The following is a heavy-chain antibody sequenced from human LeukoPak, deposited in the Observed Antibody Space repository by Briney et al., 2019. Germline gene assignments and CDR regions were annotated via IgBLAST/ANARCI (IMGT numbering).Heavy chain of an antibody. J-gene: IGHJ4*02. CDR1: GYTFTSYG. V-gene: IGHV1-2*04. CDR2: INPNSGGT. Sequence: ASVKVSCKASGYTFTSYGISWVRQAPGQGLEWMGWINPNSGGTNYAQKFQGWVTMTRDTSISTAYMELSRLRSDDTAVYYCARGLGGDTFGGPEGYWGQGTLVTVSS. D-gene: IGHD3-16*01. CDR3: ARGLGGDTFGGPEGY.